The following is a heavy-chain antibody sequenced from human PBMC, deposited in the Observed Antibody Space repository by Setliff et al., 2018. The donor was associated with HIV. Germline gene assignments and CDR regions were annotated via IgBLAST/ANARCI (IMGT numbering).Heavy chain of an antibody. Sequence: LRLSCAASGFTFSNYAMSWVRQAPGEGLEWVSAILSTGERTFYADSVKGRFTISRDNSKNTLFLQMNSLRPEDTATYYCVRDPIEGYPDYFDYWGQGTLVTVSS. J-gene: IGHJ4*02. CDR1: GFTFSNYA. D-gene: IGHD1-26*01. CDR2: ILSTGERT. CDR3: VRDPIEGYPDYFDY. V-gene: IGHV3-23*01.